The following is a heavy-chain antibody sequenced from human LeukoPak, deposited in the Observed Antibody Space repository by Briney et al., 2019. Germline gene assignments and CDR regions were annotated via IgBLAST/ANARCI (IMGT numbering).Heavy chain of an antibody. J-gene: IGHJ4*02. CDR1: GGSFSGYY. D-gene: IGHD3-16*02. V-gene: IGHV4-34*01. Sequence: PSETLSLTCAVYGGSFSGYYWSWIRQPPGKGLEWIGEINHSGSTNYNPSLKSRVTISVDTSKNQFSLKLSSVTAADTAVYYCARRPLRGGFRYYFDYWGQGTLVTVSS. CDR2: INHSGST. CDR3: ARRPLRGGFRYYFDY.